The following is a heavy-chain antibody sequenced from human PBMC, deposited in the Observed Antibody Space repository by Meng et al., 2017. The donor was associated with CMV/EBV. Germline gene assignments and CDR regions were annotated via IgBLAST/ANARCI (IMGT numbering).Heavy chain of an antibody. V-gene: IGHV3-7*01. D-gene: IGHD3-10*01. Sequence: GESLKISCAASGFTFSSYWMSRVRQAPGKGLEWVANIKQDGSEKYYVDSVKGRFTISRDNAKNSLYLQMNSLRAEDTAVYYCARDYDGSGEGYYYGMDVWGQGTTVTVSS. CDR1: GFTFSSYW. J-gene: IGHJ6*02. CDR2: IKQDGSEK. CDR3: ARDYDGSGEGYYYGMDV.